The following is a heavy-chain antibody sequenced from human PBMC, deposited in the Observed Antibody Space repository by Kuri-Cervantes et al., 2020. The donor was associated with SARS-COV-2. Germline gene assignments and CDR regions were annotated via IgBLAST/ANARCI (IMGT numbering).Heavy chain of an antibody. Sequence: GGSLRLSCAASGFTFSSYAMHWVRQAPGKGLEWVAVISYDGSNKYYADSVKGRFTISRDNSKNTLYLQMNSLRAEDTAVYYCARNYYDILTGYLQYAYFDYWGQGILVTVSS. CDR2: ISYDGSNK. CDR1: GFTFSSYA. D-gene: IGHD3-9*01. CDR3: ARNYYDILTGYLQYAYFDY. V-gene: IGHV3-30-3*01. J-gene: IGHJ4*02.